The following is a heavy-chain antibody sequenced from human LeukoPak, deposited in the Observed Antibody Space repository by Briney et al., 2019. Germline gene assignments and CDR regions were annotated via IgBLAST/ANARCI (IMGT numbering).Heavy chain of an antibody. D-gene: IGHD4-23*01. CDR1: GGTFISYA. CDR3: TSHRGNSGWYFDL. CDR2: IIPIFGTA. J-gene: IGHJ2*01. V-gene: IGHV1-69*13. Sequence: SVKVSCKASGGTFISYAISWVRQAPGQGLEWMGGIIPIFGTANYAQKFQGRVTITADESTSTAYMELSSLRSEDTAVYYCTSHRGNSGWYFDLWGRGTLVTVSS.